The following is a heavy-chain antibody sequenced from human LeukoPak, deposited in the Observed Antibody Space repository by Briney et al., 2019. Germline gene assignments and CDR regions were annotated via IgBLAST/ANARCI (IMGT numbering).Heavy chain of an antibody. CDR1: GFTFSSYA. CDR3: ARGALRSGSWFDP. J-gene: IGHJ5*02. V-gene: IGHV3-23*01. D-gene: IGHD4-17*01. Sequence: PGGSLRLSCAASGFTFSSYAMSWVRQAPGKGLEWVSAISGSGGSTYYADSVKGRFTISRDNAKNSLYLQMNSLRAEDTAVYYCARGALRSGSWFDPWGQGTLVTVSS. CDR2: ISGSGGST.